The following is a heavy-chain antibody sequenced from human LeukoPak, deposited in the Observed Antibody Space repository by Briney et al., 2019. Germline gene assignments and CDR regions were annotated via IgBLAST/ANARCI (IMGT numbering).Heavy chain of an antibody. Sequence: GASVKVSCKVSGYTLTELSMHWVRQAPGKGLEWMGGFDPEDGETIYAQKFQGRGTMTQDTSTDTAYMELSSLRSEDTAVYYCARDWGYGYEYYMDVWGKGTTVTVSS. D-gene: IGHD5-18*01. CDR3: ARDWGYGYEYYMDV. CDR1: GYTLTELS. CDR2: FDPEDGET. V-gene: IGHV1-24*01. J-gene: IGHJ6*03.